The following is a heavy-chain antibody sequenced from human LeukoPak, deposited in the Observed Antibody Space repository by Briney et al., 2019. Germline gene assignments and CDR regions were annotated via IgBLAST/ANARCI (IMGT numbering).Heavy chain of an antibody. J-gene: IGHJ4*02. CDR2: ISGSGGST. D-gene: IGHD3-10*01. CDR3: AKQAMVRGVIRRYFDY. CDR1: GFTFSSYA. V-gene: IGHV3-23*01. Sequence: GGSLRLSCAASGFTFSSYAMSWVRQAPGKGLEWVSAISGSGGSTYYADSVKGRFTISRDNSKNTLYLQMNSLRAEDTAVYYCAKQAMVRGVIRRYFDYWGQGTLVTVSS.